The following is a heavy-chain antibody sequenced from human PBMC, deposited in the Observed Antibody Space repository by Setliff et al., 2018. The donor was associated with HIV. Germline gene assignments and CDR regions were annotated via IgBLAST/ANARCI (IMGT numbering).Heavy chain of an antibody. CDR1: GGSISSSSYY. V-gene: IGHV4-39*07. D-gene: IGHD6-6*01. CDR2: IYYSGST. J-gene: IGHJ4*02. CDR3: ARLSSYRSSSYYFDY. Sequence: TLSLTCTVSGGSISSSSYYWGWIRQPPGKGLEWIGSIYYSGSTYYNPSLKSRVTISVDTSKNQFSLKLSSVTAADTAVYYCARLSSYRSSSYYFDYWGQGALVTVSS.